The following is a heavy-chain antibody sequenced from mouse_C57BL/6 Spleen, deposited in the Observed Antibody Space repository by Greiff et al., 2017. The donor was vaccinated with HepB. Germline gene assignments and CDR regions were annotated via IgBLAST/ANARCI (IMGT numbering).Heavy chain of an antibody. D-gene: IGHD1-1*01. V-gene: IGHV14-3*01. J-gene: IGHJ1*03. Sequence: EVQLQQSVAELVRPGASVKLSCTASGFNIKNTYMHWVKQRPEQGLEWIGRIDPANGNTKYAPNFQGKATITADTSSNTAYLQLSSLTSEDTAIYYCARSPFTTVVARGYFDVWGTGTTVTVSS. CDR2: IDPANGNT. CDR1: GFNIKNTY. CDR3: ARSPFTTVVARGYFDV.